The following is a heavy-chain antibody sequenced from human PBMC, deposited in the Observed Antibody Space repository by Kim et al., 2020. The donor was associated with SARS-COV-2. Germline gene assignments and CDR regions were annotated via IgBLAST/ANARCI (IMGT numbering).Heavy chain of an antibody. Sequence: GGSLRLSCAASGFTFSSYGMHWVRQAPGKGLEWVAVISYDGSNKYYADSVKGRFTISRDNSKNTLYLQMNSLRAEDTAVYYCARVHRWSSGSEYFQHWG. CDR2: ISYDGSNK. D-gene: IGHD6-19*01. J-gene: IGHJ1*01. CDR3: ARVHRWSSGSEYFQH. V-gene: IGHV3-33*05. CDR1: GFTFSSYG.